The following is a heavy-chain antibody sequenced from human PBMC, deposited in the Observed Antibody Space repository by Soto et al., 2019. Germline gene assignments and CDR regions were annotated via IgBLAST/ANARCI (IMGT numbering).Heavy chain of an antibody. CDR2: MYYSGSK. Sequence: SETLSLTCAVSGDSISSSSSYYWGWIRQPPGKGLEWIANMYYSGSKYYNPPLKSRVTISLETSKTQFSLTLSSVTAADTAVYYCARIKIVGILTYYMDVWGKGTPVTVSS. CDR3: ARIKIVGILTYYMDV. J-gene: IGHJ6*03. V-gene: IGHV4-39*01. D-gene: IGHD3-3*01. CDR1: GDSISSSSSYY.